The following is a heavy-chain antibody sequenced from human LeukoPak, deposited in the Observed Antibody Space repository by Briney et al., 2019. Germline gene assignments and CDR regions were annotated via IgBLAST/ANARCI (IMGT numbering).Heavy chain of an antibody. J-gene: IGHJ4*02. CDR1: GGSISSSSYY. V-gene: IGHV4-39*07. D-gene: IGHD3-10*01. CDR3: ARFPSYFTMVRGVISAIHF. CDR2: NYYSGST. Sequence: SETLSLTCTVSGGSISSSSYYWGWIRQPPGKGLECNGSNYYSGSTYYNPSLKSRVTISVDTSKNQFSLKLSSVTAADTAVYYCARFPSYFTMVRGVISAIHFWGQGTLVSVSS.